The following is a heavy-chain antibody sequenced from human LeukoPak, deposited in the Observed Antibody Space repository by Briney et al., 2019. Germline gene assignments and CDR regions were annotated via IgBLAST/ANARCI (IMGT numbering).Heavy chain of an antibody. Sequence: GGSLRLSCAASGFTFSSYGMHWVRQAPGKGLEWVAFIRYDGSNKYYADSVKGRFTISRDNSKNTLYLQMNSLRAEDTAVYYCAKDLEYCSSTSCYFILPGGFDYWGQGTLVTVSS. CDR1: GFTFSSYG. CDR3: AKDLEYCSSTSCYFILPGGFDY. CDR2: IRYDGSNK. V-gene: IGHV3-30*02. J-gene: IGHJ4*02. D-gene: IGHD2-2*01.